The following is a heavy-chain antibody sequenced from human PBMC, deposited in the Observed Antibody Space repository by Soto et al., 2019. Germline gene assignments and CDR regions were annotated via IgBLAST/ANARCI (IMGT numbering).Heavy chain of an antibody. V-gene: IGHV3-23*01. Sequence: GSLRLSCAASGFNFRNYAMRWVRQAPGTGLEWVSTVTGSGGTTYYADSVRGRITVSRDNSKNTVHLQVASQRADDTAVYSCARVGFCSGNICPYYFDCWGQGTRGAVSS. D-gene: IGHD2-15*01. CDR3: ARVGFCSGNICPYYFDC. CDR2: VTGSGGTT. J-gene: IGHJ4*02. CDR1: GFNFRNYA.